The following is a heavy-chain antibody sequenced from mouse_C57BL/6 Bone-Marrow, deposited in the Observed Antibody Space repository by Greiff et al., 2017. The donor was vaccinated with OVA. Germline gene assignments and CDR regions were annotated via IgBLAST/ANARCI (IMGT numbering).Heavy chain of an antibody. Sequence: VQLQQSGAELARPGASVKMSCKASGFTFTSYTMHWVKPRPGQGLEWIGYINPSSGYTKYNQKFKDTATLTADKSSSTAYMQLSSLTSEDSAVYYCARSYDGYCVGIVTGYWGQGTTLTVSS. CDR1: GFTFTSYT. J-gene: IGHJ2*01. CDR3: ARSYDGYCVGIVTGY. V-gene: IGHV1-4*01. CDR2: INPSSGYT. D-gene: IGHD2-3*01.